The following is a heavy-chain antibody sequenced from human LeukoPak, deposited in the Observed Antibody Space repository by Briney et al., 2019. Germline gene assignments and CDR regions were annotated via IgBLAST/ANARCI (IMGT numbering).Heavy chain of an antibody. D-gene: IGHD4-17*01. J-gene: IGHJ4*02. CDR2: IYPGDSDT. CDR1: GFIFSSYG. V-gene: IGHV5-51*01. CDR3: ARLSDYGFD. Sequence: PGGSLRLSCAASGFIFSSYGMSWVRQMPGKGLEWMGIIYPGDSDTRYSPSFQGQVTISADKSISTAYLQWSSLKASDTAMYYCARLSDYGFDWGQGTLVTVSS.